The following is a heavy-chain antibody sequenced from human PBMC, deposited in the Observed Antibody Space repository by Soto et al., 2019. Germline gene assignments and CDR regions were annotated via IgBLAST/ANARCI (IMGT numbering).Heavy chain of an antibody. CDR2: IIPIFGTA. Sequence: ASVRIYCRTSGGTYISYAISWLRQAHGQGLEWMGGIIPIFGTANYAQKFQGRVTITADESTSTAYMELSSLRSEDTAVYYCALGSYRPHIFDYRGQGTLVTVSS. CDR3: ALGSYRPHIFDY. V-gene: IGHV1-69*13. CDR1: GGTYISYA. J-gene: IGHJ4*02. D-gene: IGHD1-26*01.